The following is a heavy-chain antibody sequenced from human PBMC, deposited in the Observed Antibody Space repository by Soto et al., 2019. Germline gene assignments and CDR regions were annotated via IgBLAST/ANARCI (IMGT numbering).Heavy chain of an antibody. CDR2: ISSSGSSI. CDR1: GFTFSDYY. CDR3: AKVPWFGESLFDP. V-gene: IGHV3-11*01. Sequence: GGSLRLSCAASGFTFSDYYMSWIRQAPGKGLEWVSYISSSGSSIYYADSVKGRFTNSRDNAQNSLSLQMNSLRAEDTAVYYCAKVPWFGESLFDPWGQGTLVTVSS. J-gene: IGHJ5*02. D-gene: IGHD3-10*01.